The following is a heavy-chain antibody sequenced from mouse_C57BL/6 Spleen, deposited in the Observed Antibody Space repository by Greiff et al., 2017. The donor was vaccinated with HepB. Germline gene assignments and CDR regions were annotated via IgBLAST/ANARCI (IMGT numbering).Heavy chain of an antibody. CDR2: INPNNGGT. J-gene: IGHJ3*01. Sequence: VQLQQSGPELVKPGASVKIPCKASGYTFTDYNMDWVKQSHGKSLEWIGDINPNNGGTIYNQKFKGKATLTVDKSSSTAYMELRSLTSEDTAVYYCARKVLTTVVPPFAYWGQGTLVTVSA. V-gene: IGHV1-18*01. CDR1: GYTFTDYN. CDR3: ARKVLTTVVPPFAY. D-gene: IGHD1-1*01.